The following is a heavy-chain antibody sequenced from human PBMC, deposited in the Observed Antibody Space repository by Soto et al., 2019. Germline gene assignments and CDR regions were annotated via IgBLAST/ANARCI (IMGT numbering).Heavy chain of an antibody. D-gene: IGHD2-2*01. CDR1: GFTFSNCG. CDR2: ISYEGSNK. Sequence: GGSLRLSCAASGFTFSNCGMHWVRQAPGKGLEWVAVISYEGSNKYYADSVKGRFTISRDNSKNTLYLQMNSLRAEDTAVYYCAKDWGPYQPLPLKKFDYWGQGTLVTVSS. CDR3: AKDWGPYQPLPLKKFDY. V-gene: IGHV3-30*18. J-gene: IGHJ4*02.